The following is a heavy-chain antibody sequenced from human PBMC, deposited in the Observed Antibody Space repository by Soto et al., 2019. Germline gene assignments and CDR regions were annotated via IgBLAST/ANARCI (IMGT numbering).Heavy chain of an antibody. CDR3: TTDTEPDSSCYVYYYYGMDV. CDR2: IKSKTDGGTT. J-gene: IGHJ6*02. Sequence: PGGSLRLSCAASGFTFSNAWMNWVRQAPGKGLEWVGRIKSKTDGGTTDYAAPVKGRFTISRDDSKNTLYLQMNSLKTEDTAVYYCTTDTEPDSSCYVYYYYGMDVWGQGTTVTVSS. CDR1: GFTFSNAW. V-gene: IGHV3-15*07. D-gene: IGHD3-22*01.